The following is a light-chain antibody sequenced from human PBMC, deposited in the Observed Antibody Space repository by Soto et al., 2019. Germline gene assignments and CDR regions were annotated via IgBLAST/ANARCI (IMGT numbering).Light chain of an antibody. V-gene: IGLV1-51*01. Sequence: QSVLTQSPSVSAAPGQTVTISCSGSSSNIGNNYVSWYQQFPGTAPKLLIYDSNRRPSGIPDRFSGSKSGTSATLGITGLQTGDEADYYCATWDSSLSAGIFGGGTKLTVL. J-gene: IGLJ2*01. CDR3: ATWDSSLSAGI. CDR2: DSN. CDR1: SSNIGNNY.